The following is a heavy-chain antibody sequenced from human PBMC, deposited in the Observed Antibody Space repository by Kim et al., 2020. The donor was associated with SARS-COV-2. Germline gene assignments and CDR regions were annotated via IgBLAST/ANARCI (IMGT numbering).Heavy chain of an antibody. CDR2: ISYDGSNK. J-gene: IGHJ4*02. V-gene: IGHV3-30*18. D-gene: IGHD3-10*01. Sequence: GGSLRLSCAASGFTFSSYGMHWVRQAPGKGLEWVAVISYDGSNKYYADSVKGRFTISRDNSKNTLYLQMNSLRAEDTAVYYCAKDTLGLMVRGVHGEINWGQGTLVTVSS. CDR3: AKDTLGLMVRGVHGEIN. CDR1: GFTFSSYG.